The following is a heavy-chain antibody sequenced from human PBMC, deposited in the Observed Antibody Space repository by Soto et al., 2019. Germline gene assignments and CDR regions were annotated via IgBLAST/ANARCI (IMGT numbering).Heavy chain of an antibody. D-gene: IGHD2-15*01. V-gene: IGHV1-69*13. Sequence: SVKVSCKASGYTFSSYAISWVRQAPGQGLEWMGGIIPIFGTANYAQKFQGRVTITADESTSTAYMELSSLRSEDTAVYYCARCPSGARQSRNYYYYGMDVWGQGTTVTVSS. CDR3: ARCPSGARQSRNYYYYGMDV. CDR1: GYTFSSYA. J-gene: IGHJ6*02. CDR2: IIPIFGTA.